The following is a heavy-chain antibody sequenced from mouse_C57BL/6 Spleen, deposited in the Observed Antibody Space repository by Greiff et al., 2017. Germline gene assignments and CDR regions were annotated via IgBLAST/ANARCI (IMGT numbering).Heavy chain of an antibody. V-gene: IGHV1-15*01. Sequence: QVQLKESGAELVRPGASVTLSCKASGYTFTDYEMHWVKQTPVHGLEWIGAIDPETGGTAYNQKFKGKAILTADKSSSTAYMELRSLTSEDSAVYYCTKLAWFAYWGQGTLVTVSA. J-gene: IGHJ3*01. CDR2: IDPETGGT. CDR1: GYTFTDYE. CDR3: TKLAWFAY.